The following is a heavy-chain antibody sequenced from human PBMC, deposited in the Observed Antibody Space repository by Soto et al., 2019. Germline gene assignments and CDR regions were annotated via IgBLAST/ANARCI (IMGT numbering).Heavy chain of an antibody. Sequence: QVHLVQSGAEVKKPGASVKVSCKTSGYTFTAFVVHWVRQASGQRLEWMGWINVGNGDTKSSQNLQGRVTITRDTSASTVYMELSSLRSEDTAVYYCVRVGGSGWTLDFWGQGTLVTVSS. CDR1: GYTFTAFV. CDR2: INVGNGDT. J-gene: IGHJ4*02. D-gene: IGHD6-25*01. CDR3: VRVGGSGWTLDF. V-gene: IGHV1-3*01.